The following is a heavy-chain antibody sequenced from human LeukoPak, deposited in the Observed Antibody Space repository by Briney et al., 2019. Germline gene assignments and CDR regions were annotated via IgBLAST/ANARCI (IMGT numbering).Heavy chain of an antibody. CDR3: ARGDLTFWGFPH. J-gene: IGHJ4*02. CDR2: VNTDGSHT. V-gene: IGHV3-74*01. CDR1: GFTFSSYW. Sequence: PGGSLRLSCAASGFTFSSYWMHWVRQAPAKGLMWVSRVNTDGSHTNYADSVKGRFTISRDNAKNTLYLQMNSLRAEDTAIYYCARGDLTFWGFPHWGQGALVTVSS. D-gene: IGHD7-27*01.